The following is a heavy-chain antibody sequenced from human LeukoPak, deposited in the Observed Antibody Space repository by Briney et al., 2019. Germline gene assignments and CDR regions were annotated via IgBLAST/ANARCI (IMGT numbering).Heavy chain of an antibody. CDR2: INHSGST. CDR3: ARGVQGTIAVAGTGWFDP. CDR1: GGSFSGYY. D-gene: IGHD6-19*01. Sequence: PSETLSLTCAVYGGSFSGYYWSWIRQPPGKGLEWIGEINHSGSTNYNPSLKSRVTISVDTYKNQFSLKLSSVIAADTAVYYCARGVQGTIAVAGTGWFDPWGQGTLVTVSS. V-gene: IGHV4-34*01. J-gene: IGHJ5*02.